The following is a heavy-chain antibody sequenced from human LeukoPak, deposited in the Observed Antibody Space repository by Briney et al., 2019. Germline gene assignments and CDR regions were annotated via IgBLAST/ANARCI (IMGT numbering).Heavy chain of an antibody. D-gene: IGHD3-3*01. Sequence: GGSLRLSCAASGLTFSTYWMHWVRQAPGKGLVWVSRINSDGSITNYADSVKGRFTISRDNAKNTLYLRMNSLRTEDTAVYYCARDGVGVDVWGKGTTVTVSS. CDR2: INSDGSIT. J-gene: IGHJ6*04. V-gene: IGHV3-74*01. CDR3: ARDGVGVDV. CDR1: GLTFSTYW.